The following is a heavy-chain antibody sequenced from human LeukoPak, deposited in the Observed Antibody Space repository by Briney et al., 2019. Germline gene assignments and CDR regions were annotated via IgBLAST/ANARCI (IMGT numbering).Heavy chain of an antibody. CDR1: GFTFSSYS. Sequence: GGSLRLSCAASGFTFSSYSMNWVRQAPGKGLEWVSSISSSSSYIYYADSVKSRFTISRDNAKNSLYLQMNSLRAEDTAVYYCARVTYYYDSSGYSNDAFDIWGQGTMVTVSS. D-gene: IGHD3-22*01. V-gene: IGHV3-21*01. CDR2: ISSSSSYI. CDR3: ARVTYYYDSSGYSNDAFDI. J-gene: IGHJ3*02.